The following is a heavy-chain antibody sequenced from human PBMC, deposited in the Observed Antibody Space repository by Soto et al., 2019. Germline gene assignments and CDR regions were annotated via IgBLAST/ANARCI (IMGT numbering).Heavy chain of an antibody. J-gene: IGHJ4*02. D-gene: IGHD6-6*01. CDR3: ARGGAPYSSSTAFFDY. CDR2: IYYSGST. CDR1: GDTINICGYY. V-gene: IGHV4-31*03. Sequence: HSWTMAITCTVSGDTINICGYYGSWIRQHPGKGLEWIGYIYYSGSTYYNPSLKSRVTISVDTSKNQFSLKLSSVTAADTAVYYCARGGAPYSSSTAFFDYWGQGTLVTVSS.